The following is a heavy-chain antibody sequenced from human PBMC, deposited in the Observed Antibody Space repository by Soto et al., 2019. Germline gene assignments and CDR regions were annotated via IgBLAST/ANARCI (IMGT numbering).Heavy chain of an antibody. Sequence: EVQVVESGGGLVQPGGSLRLSCAASGFTFSTYSMNWVLQAQGKGLEWVSYISSTGNTIYYPDTVKGRFTISRDTAKKSLYLQMNRMRAEDTAVYYCASSGYFEYWGQGTLVTVSS. D-gene: IGHD2-8*02. CDR3: ASSGYFEY. CDR1: GFTFSTYS. CDR2: ISSTGNTI. J-gene: IGHJ4*02. V-gene: IGHV3-48*01.